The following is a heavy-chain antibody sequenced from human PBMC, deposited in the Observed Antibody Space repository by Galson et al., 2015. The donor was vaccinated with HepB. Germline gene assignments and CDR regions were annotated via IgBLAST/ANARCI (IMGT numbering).Heavy chain of an antibody. CDR2: INPSGGST. J-gene: IGHJ2*01. D-gene: IGHD4-17*01. CDR3: ARATYGDYVFPDVAPNWYFDL. CDR1: GYTFTSYY. V-gene: IGHV1-46*03. Sequence: SVKVSCRASGYTFTSYYMHWVRQAPGQGLEWMGIINPSGGSTSYAQKFQGRVTMTRDTSTSTVYMELSSLRSEDTAVYYCARATYGDYVFPDVAPNWYFDLWGRGTLVTVSS.